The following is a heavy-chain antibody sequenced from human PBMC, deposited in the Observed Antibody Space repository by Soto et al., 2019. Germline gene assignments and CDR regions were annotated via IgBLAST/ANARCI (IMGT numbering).Heavy chain of an antibody. CDR1: GYIFTNND. Sequence: SVKVSCKASGYIFTNNDVSWVRQATGQGLEWMGWMNPGSGDTGYAQKFQGRVTMTRDISIATAYMELSSLRSDDTAIYYCARMATFGSLNWFDPWGQGTLVTVSS. J-gene: IGHJ5*02. CDR3: ARMATFGSLNWFDP. D-gene: IGHD3-16*01. CDR2: MNPGSGDT. V-gene: IGHV1-8*01.